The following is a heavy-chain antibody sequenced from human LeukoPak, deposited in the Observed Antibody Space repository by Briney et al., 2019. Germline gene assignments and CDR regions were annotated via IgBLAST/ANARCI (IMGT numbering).Heavy chain of an antibody. CDR1: GCTFTSYG. D-gene: IGHD3-10*01. Sequence: GASVKVSCKASGCTFTSYGINWVRQAPGQGLEWMGWISAYNGNTNYAQKLQGRVTMTTDTSTSTAYMELRSLRSDDTAVYYCARDQSRDYYGSGSSPLDPWGQRTLVTVSS. CDR3: ARDQSRDYYGSGSSPLDP. CDR2: ISAYNGNT. J-gene: IGHJ5*02. V-gene: IGHV1-18*01.